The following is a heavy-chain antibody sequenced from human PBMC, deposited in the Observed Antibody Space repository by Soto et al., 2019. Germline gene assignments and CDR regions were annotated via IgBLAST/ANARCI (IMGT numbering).Heavy chain of an antibody. J-gene: IGHJ6*02. CDR1: AVTFTKYA. V-gene: IGHV3-23*01. CDR3: AKSGGATWDYGMDV. D-gene: IGHD1-26*01. CDR2: TSVSGGST. Sequence: EVQLLESGGGLVQPGGSLRLSCAASAVTFTKYAMSWVRQAPGKGLEWVSATSVSGGSTNYVDSVKGRFTISRDNSKSALYLRMSSLRVEDPATYFCAKSGGATWDYGMDVWGQGTTVIVSS.